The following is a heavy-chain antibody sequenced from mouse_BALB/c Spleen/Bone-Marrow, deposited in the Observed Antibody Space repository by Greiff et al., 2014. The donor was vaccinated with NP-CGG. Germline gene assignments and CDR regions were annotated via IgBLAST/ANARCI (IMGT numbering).Heavy chain of an antibody. CDR1: GYTFTSYW. CDR3: TRSLVRRDHYYAMDY. V-gene: IGHV1S22*01. D-gene: IGHD2-14*01. J-gene: IGHJ4*01. Sequence: GSELVRPGASVKLSCKASGYTFTSYWMHWVKQRPGQGLEWIGDIYPGSGSTNYDEKFKSKATLTVDTSSSTAYMQLSSLTSEDSAVYYCTRSLVRRDHYYAMDYWGQGTSVTVSS. CDR2: IYPGSGST.